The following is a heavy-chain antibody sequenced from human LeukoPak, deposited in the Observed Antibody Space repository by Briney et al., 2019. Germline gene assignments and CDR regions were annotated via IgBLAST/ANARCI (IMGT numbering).Heavy chain of an antibody. J-gene: IGHJ6*02. CDR3: ARATGSYYPYYYYYGMDV. V-gene: IGHV4-61*02. D-gene: IGHD1-26*01. CDR2: ICTSGST. Sequence: PSQTLSRTCTVSGGSISSGSYYWSWIRQPAGKGLEWIGRICTSGSTNYNPSLKSRVTISVDTSKNQFSLKLSSVTAADTAVYYCARATGSYYPYYYYYGMDVWGQGTTVTVSS. CDR1: GGSISSGSYY.